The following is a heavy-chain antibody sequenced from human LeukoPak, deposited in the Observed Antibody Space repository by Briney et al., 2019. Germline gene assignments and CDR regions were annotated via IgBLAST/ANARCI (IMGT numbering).Heavy chain of an antibody. CDR2: INHSGST. J-gene: IGHJ5*02. V-gene: IGHV4-34*01. CDR1: GGSFSGYY. CDR3: ARESRYFDWLAATPQRVNWFDP. D-gene: IGHD3-9*01. Sequence: SETLSLTCAVYGGSFSGYYWSWIRQPPGKGLEWIGEINHSGSTNYNPSLKSRVTISVDTSKNQFSLKLSSVTAADTAVYYCARESRYFDWLAATPQRVNWFDPWGQGTLVTVSS.